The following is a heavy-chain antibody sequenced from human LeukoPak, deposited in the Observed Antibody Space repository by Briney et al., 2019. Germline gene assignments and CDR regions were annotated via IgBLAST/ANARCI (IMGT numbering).Heavy chain of an antibody. V-gene: IGHV1-69*13. Sequence: SVKVSCKASGGTFSRYAISWVRQAPGQGLEWMGGIIPIFGTANYAQKFQGRVTITADESTSTAYMELSSLRSEDTVVYYCARGINLLGAFDYWGQGTLVTVSS. CDR3: ARGINLLGAFDY. CDR2: IIPIFGTA. J-gene: IGHJ4*02. D-gene: IGHD3-10*01. CDR1: GGTFSRYA.